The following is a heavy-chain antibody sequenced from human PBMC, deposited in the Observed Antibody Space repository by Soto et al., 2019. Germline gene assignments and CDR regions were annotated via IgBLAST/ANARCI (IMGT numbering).Heavy chain of an antibody. D-gene: IGHD6-13*01. CDR1: GFTFSSYA. CDR2: ISGSGGST. CDR3: GKVRVRIAAAGTSWLDA. J-gene: IGHJ5*02. V-gene: IGHV3-23*01. Sequence: PGGSLRRSCAASGFTFSSYAMSWVRQAPGKGLECVSAISGSGGSTYYADSVKGRFTISRDNSKNTLYLQMNSLRAEDTAVYYCGKVRVRIAAAGTSWLDAWGEGTGVTVPS.